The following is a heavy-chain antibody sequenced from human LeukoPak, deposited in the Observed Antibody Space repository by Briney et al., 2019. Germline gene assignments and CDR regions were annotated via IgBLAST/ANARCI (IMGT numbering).Heavy chain of an antibody. Sequence: GASVKVSCKASGYTFTSYYMHWVRQAPGQGLEWMGIINPSGGSTSYAQKFQGRVTMTRDTSTSTAYMELSSLRSDDTAVYYCARALRAGYCSSVSCAPGEIDFWGQGTLVTVSS. D-gene: IGHD2-2*01. CDR3: ARALRAGYCSSVSCAPGEIDF. V-gene: IGHV1-46*01. J-gene: IGHJ4*02. CDR2: INPSGGST. CDR1: GYTFTSYY.